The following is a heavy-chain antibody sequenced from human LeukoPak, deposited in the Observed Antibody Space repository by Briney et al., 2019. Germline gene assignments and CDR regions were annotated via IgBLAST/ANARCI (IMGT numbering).Heavy chain of an antibody. J-gene: IGHJ6*03. Sequence: GGSLRLSCAASGFTFSSYGMHWVRQAPGKGLEWVTFIPYDGSNKYYADSVKGRFTISRDNSKNTLYLQMNSLRAEDTAVYYCAKDRMVYYGGNYYMDVRGKGTTVTVSS. CDR1: GFTFSSYG. CDR3: AKDRMVYYGGNYYMDV. D-gene: IGHD4-23*01. V-gene: IGHV3-30*02. CDR2: IPYDGSNK.